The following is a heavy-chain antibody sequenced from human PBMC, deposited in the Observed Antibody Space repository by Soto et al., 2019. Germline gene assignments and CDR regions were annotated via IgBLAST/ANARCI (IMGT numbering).Heavy chain of an antibody. CDR3: ATLIFGVES. V-gene: IGHV3-23*01. CDR2: ISGTSPRT. J-gene: IGHJ5*02. Sequence: EVQLLESGGGLVQPGGSLRLSCAASGFTFSAYAMIWVRQAPGKGLEWVSAISGTSPRTYYADSVQGRFSISTDISRKTLLLLMTTLRAEVTAVYFCATLIFGVESWGQGPLVTVSS. CDR1: GFTFSAYA. D-gene: IGHD3-3*01.